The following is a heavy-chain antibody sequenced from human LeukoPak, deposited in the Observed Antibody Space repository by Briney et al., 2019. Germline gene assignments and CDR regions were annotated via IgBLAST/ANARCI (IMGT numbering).Heavy chain of an antibody. CDR2: ISYDGSNK. D-gene: IGHD3-10*01. Sequence: GGSLRLSCAASGFTFSSYAMHWVRQAPGKGLEWVAVISYDGSNKYYADSVKGRFTISRDNSKNTLYLQMNSLRAEDTAVYYCARTAERYGSGSYSYFDYWGQGTLVTVSS. V-gene: IGHV3-30-3*01. CDR1: GFTFSSYA. J-gene: IGHJ4*02. CDR3: ARTAERYGSGSYSYFDY.